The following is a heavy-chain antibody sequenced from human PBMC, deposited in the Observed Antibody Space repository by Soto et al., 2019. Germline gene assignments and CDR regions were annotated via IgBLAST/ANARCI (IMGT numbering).Heavy chain of an antibody. V-gene: IGHV3-7*01. CDR2: IKQDGSEK. Sequence: GGSLILSCAASGFTFSSYWMSWVRQAPGKGLEWVANIKQDGSEKYYVDSVKGRFTISRDNAKNSLYLQMNSLRAEDTAVYYCAGPPDSSSWYVGWFDPWGQGTLVTVSS. D-gene: IGHD6-13*01. CDR1: GFTFSSYW. J-gene: IGHJ5*02. CDR3: AGPPDSSSWYVGWFDP.